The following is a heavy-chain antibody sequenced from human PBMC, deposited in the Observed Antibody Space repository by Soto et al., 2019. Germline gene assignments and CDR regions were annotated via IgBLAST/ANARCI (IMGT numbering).Heavy chain of an antibody. Sequence: QVQLVESGGDLVKPGGSLRLSCAASGFTFSDYYMSWIRQAPGKGLEWVSYISSSSSYTNYADSVKGRFTISRDNAKNSLYLQMNSLRAEDTAVYYCARGSIAARVAYYYFGMDVWGQGTTVTVSS. CDR2: ISSSSSYT. CDR3: ARGSIAARVAYYYFGMDV. V-gene: IGHV3-11*05. CDR1: GFTFSDYY. D-gene: IGHD6-6*01. J-gene: IGHJ6*02.